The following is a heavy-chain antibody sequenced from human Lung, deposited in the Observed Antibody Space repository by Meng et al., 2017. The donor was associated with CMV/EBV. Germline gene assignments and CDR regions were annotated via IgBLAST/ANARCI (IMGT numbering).Heavy chain of an antibody. Sequence: SXAASGFTLSKYRMHWVRQPPGKGLVWVSRINSDGSNTTYADFVKGRFTISRDNAKNTLYVQMNSLAVEAAAVYYCAREKAGTRHFDYWGQGTLVTVSS. CDR2: INSDGSNT. J-gene: IGHJ4*02. V-gene: IGHV3-74*03. CDR3: AREKAGTRHFDY. D-gene: IGHD6-19*01. CDR1: GFTLSKYR.